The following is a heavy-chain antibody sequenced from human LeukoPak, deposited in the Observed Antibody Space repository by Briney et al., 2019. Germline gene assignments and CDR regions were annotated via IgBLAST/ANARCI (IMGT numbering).Heavy chain of an antibody. CDR2: ISSNGGST. CDR3: AKGGKWDVTPFDY. CDR1: GFTFSSYA. J-gene: IGHJ4*02. V-gene: IGHV3-64*04. Sequence: GGSLRLSCSASGFTFSSYAMHWVRQAPGKGLEYVSAISSNGGSTYYADSVKGRFTISRDNSKNTLYLQVNSLRAEDTAVYYCAKGGKWDVTPFDYWGQGTLVTVSS. D-gene: IGHD1-26*01.